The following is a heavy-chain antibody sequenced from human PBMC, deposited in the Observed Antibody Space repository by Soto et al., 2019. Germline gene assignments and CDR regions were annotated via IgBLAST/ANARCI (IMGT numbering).Heavy chain of an antibody. Sequence: QLGGSLRLSCAASAFTLSAYDMHWVRQPNGKGLEWVSALGAADDPYYLGSVKGRFTISRENAKNSLYLQMNNLRAGDTAVYYCARAYSGRLPRRADYYYAMDVWGQGTTVTVSS. D-gene: IGHD2-15*01. CDR2: LGAADDP. CDR1: AFTLSAYD. J-gene: IGHJ6*02. CDR3: ARAYSGRLPRRADYYYAMDV. V-gene: IGHV3-13*05.